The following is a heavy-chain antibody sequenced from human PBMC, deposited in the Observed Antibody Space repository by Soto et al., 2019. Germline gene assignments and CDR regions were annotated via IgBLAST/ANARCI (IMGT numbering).Heavy chain of an antibody. CDR1: GFTFTSYF. Sequence: HPGGSLRLSCAASGFTFTSYFIHWVRQAPGKGLVWLSRMNSDGSNTNYADSVKGRFTISRDNAKNTVYLQMNSLRADDTAVYHCVRSGSGCGHHDAFDIWGQGTMVTVSS. D-gene: IGHD6-19*01. CDR2: MNSDGSNT. CDR3: VRSGSGCGHHDAFDI. J-gene: IGHJ3*02. V-gene: IGHV3-74*01.